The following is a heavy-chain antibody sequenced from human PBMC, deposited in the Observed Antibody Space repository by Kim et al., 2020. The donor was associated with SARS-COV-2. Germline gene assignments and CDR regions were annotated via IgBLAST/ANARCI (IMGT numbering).Heavy chain of an antibody. V-gene: IGHV3-21*01. Sequence: GGSLRLSCAASGFTFSSYSMNWVRQAPGKGLEWVSSISSSSSYIYYADSVKGRFTISRDNAKNSLYLQMNSLRAEDTAVYYCVRAPHYYYGMDVWGQGTTVTVSS. CDR2: ISSSSSYI. CDR3: VRAPHYYYGMDV. CDR1: GFTFSSYS. J-gene: IGHJ6*02.